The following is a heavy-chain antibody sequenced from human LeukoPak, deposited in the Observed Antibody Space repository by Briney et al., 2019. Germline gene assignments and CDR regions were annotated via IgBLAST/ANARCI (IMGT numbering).Heavy chain of an antibody. CDR3: ARSPIAAAGTAFDY. Sequence: GGSLRLSCAASGFTFDDYAMHWVRQAPGKGLEWVSGISWNSGSIGYADSVKGRFTISRDDAKNSLYLQMNSLRAEDTAVYYCARSPIAAAGTAFDYWGQGTLVTVSS. V-gene: IGHV3-9*01. CDR1: GFTFDDYA. J-gene: IGHJ4*02. D-gene: IGHD6-13*01. CDR2: ISWNSGSI.